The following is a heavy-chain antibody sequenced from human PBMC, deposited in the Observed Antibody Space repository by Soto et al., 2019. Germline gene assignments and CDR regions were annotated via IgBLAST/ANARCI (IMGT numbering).Heavy chain of an antibody. Sequence: SETLSLTCTVSGGSISSGDYYWSWIRQPPGKGLEWIGYIYYSGSTYYNPSLKSRVTISVDTSKNQFSLKLSSVTAADTAVYYCARDGGYWYFDLWGRGTLVTVSS. J-gene: IGHJ2*01. CDR1: GGSISSGDYY. CDR2: IYYSGST. V-gene: IGHV4-30-4*01. D-gene: IGHD3-10*01. CDR3: ARDGGYWYFDL.